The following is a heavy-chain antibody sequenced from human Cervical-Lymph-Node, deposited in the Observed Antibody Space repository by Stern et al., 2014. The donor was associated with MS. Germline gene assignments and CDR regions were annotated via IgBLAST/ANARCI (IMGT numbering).Heavy chain of an antibody. Sequence: EVQLVESGGGFVQPGGSLRLSCVASGFSFRDYSMLWVRQSPGPGLVWVSRIKSDGTGATSADSVKGRFTLSSDDAQSTLYVPLDSLRPEDTAVYYCAGDMDGPGATVDYLGQGTLVTVSS. V-gene: IGHV3-74*03. CDR2: IKSDGTGA. J-gene: IGHJ4*02. D-gene: IGHD1-26*01. CDR1: GFSFRDYS. CDR3: AGDMDGPGATVDY.